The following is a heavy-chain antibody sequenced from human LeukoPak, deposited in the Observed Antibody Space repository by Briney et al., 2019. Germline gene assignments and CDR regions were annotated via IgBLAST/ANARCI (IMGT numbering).Heavy chain of an antibody. CDR2: IYSGGST. Sequence: GGSLRLSCAASGFTVSSNYMSWVRQAPGKGLEWVSVIYSGGSTYYADSVKGRFTISRDNSKNTLYLQMNSLRAEDTAVYYCARLWVSPGYCSSTSCYRDVWGKGTTVTVSS. J-gene: IGHJ6*04. CDR1: GFTVSSNY. D-gene: IGHD2-2*01. CDR3: ARLWVSPGYCSSTSCYRDV. V-gene: IGHV3-66*02.